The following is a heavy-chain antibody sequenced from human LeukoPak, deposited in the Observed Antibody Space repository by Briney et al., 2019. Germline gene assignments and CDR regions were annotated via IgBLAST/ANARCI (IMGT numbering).Heavy chain of an antibody. CDR2: IYPGDSDT. CDR3: ARLATAIYAMDV. V-gene: IGHV5-51*01. Sequence: LGESLKISCKGSGYIFSNYWIGWVRQMPGKGLEWMGIIYPGDSDTRYSPSFQGQVTISADKSISTAYLQWSSLKASDTAMYYCARLATAIYAMDVWGKGTTVTVSS. J-gene: IGHJ6*04. D-gene: IGHD5-18*01. CDR1: GYIFSNYW.